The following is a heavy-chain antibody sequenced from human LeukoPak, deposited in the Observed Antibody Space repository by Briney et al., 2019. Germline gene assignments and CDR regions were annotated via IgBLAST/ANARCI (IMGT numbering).Heavy chain of an antibody. CDR2: IIPILGIA. J-gene: IGHJ6*02. Sequence: SVKVSCKASGGTFSSYAISWVRQAPGQGLEWMGRIIPILGIANYAQKFQGRVTITADKSTSTAYMELSSLRSEDTAVYYCAGNKGAMVPKYYYYGMDVWGQGTTVTVSS. CDR1: GGTFSSYA. CDR3: AGNKGAMVPKYYYYGMDV. D-gene: IGHD3-10*01. V-gene: IGHV1-69*04.